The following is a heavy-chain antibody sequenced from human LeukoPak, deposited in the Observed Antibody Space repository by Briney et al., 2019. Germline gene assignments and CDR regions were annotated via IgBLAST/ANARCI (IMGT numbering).Heavy chain of an antibody. CDR2: ISWNSDSI. CDR3: AKDMEATVTQSLFDY. V-gene: IGHV3-9*01. J-gene: IGHJ4*02. CDR1: GFTFDDYA. D-gene: IGHD4-17*01. Sequence: GGSLRLSCAASGFTFDDYAMHWVRQAPGEGMEWVSAISWNSDSIGYADSVKGRFTISRDNAKNSLYLQMNSLRAENTALYHCAKDMEATVTQSLFDYWGQGTLVTVSS.